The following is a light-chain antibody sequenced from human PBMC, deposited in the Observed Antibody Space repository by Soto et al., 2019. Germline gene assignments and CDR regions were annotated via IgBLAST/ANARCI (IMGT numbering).Light chain of an antibody. V-gene: IGLV2-14*01. CDR2: DVT. Sequence: QSVLTQPASVSGSPGQSVTISCTGTSSDVGHYNFVSWYQQHPGKVPKLMIYDVTNRPSGISNRFSGSRSGNTASLTISGLQAEDEADYFCNSYTNSGTYVFGTGTKLTVL. J-gene: IGLJ1*01. CDR1: SSDVGHYNF. CDR3: NSYTNSGTYV.